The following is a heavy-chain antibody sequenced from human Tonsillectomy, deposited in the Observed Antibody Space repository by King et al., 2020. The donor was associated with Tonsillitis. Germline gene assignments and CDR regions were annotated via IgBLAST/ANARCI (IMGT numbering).Heavy chain of an antibody. D-gene: IGHD2-2*01. V-gene: IGHV5-51*01. CDR3: ARLEQDIVVVPAALRPVGDPYGMDV. CDR1: GYSFTSYW. CDR2: IYPGDSDT. Sequence: VQLVESGAEVKKPGESLKISCKGSGYSFTSYWIGWVRQMPGKGLEWMGIIYPGDSDTRYSPSFQGQVTISADKSISTAYLQWSSLKASDTAMYYCARLEQDIVVVPAALRPVGDPYGMDVWGQGTTVTVSS. J-gene: IGHJ6*02.